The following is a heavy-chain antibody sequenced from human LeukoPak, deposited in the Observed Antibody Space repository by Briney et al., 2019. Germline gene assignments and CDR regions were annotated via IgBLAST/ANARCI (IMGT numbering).Heavy chain of an antibody. CDR2: ISWNSGAI. J-gene: IGHJ4*02. CDR1: GFTFDDYA. V-gene: IGHV3-9*01. CDR3: ARGGYSGYIDYFDY. D-gene: IGHD5-12*01. Sequence: PGGSLRLSCAGSGFTFDDYAMHWVRQGPGKGLEWVSGISWNSGAIGYADSVKGRFTISRDNAKNSMYLQMNSLRAEDTAVYYCARGGYSGYIDYFDYWGQGTLVTVSS.